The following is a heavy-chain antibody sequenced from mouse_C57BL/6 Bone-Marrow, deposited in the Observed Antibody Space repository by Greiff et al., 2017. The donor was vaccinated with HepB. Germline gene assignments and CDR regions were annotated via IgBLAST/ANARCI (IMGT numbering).Heavy chain of an antibody. D-gene: IGHD1-1*01. CDR3: AHYYGSSSYYYAMDY. V-gene: IGHV8-8*01. J-gene: IGHJ4*01. CDR2: IWWDDDK. CDR1: GFSLSTFGMG. Sequence: QVTLKECGPGILQPSQTLSLTCSFSGFSLSTFGMGVGWIRQPSGKGLEWLAHIWWDDDKYYNPALKSRLTISKDTSKNQVFLKIANVDTADTATYYCAHYYGSSSYYYAMDYWGQGTSVTVSS.